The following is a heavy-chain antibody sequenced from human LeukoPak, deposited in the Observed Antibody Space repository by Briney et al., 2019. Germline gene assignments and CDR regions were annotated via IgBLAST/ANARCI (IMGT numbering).Heavy chain of an antibody. CDR2: IYPGDSDT. J-gene: IGHJ4*02. Sequence: GESLKISCKGTGYSFTSYWSGWVRQLPGKGLEWMGIIYPGDSDTRYSPSFQGQVTISADKSISTAYLQWSSLKASDAAMYYCARQSRDGYNYYWGQGTLVTVSS. CDR3: ARQSRDGYNYY. CDR1: GYSFTSYW. V-gene: IGHV5-51*01. D-gene: IGHD5-24*01.